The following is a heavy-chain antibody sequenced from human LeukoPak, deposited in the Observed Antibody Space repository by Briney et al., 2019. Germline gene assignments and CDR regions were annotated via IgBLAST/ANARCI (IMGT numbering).Heavy chain of an antibody. CDR2: IYYSGST. CDR3: ARDDVDWFRIPYYYYMDV. J-gene: IGHJ6*03. V-gene: IGHV4-39*07. D-gene: IGHD3-9*01. CDR1: GGSISSSSYY. Sequence: SETLSLTCTVSGGSISSSSYYWGWIRQPPGKGLEWIGSIYYSGSTYYNPSLKSRVTISVDTSKNHFSLKLSSVTAADTAVYYCARDDVDWFRIPYYYYMDVWGKGTTVTVSS.